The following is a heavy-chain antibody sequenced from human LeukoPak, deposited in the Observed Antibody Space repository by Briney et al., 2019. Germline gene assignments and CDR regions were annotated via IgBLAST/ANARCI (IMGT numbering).Heavy chain of an antibody. D-gene: IGHD6-13*01. CDR1: GFTLSSYW. CDR2: IKQDGSEK. Sequence: GGSLRLSCAASGFTLSSYWMSWVRQAPGKGLEWVANIKQDGSEKYYVDSVKGRFTISRDNAKNSLYLQMNSLRAEDTAVYYCARDSSSWYGDESQLNYWGQGTLVTVSS. J-gene: IGHJ4*02. V-gene: IGHV3-7*01. CDR3: ARDSSSWYGDESQLNY.